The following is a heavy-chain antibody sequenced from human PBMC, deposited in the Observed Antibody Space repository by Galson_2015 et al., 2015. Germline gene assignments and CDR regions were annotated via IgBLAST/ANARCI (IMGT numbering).Heavy chain of an antibody. CDR3: ARDREGYYYDSSGYSAIDY. V-gene: IGHV3-33*01. D-gene: IGHD3-22*01. CDR2: IWYDGSNK. CDR1: GFTFSSYG. Sequence: SLRLSCAASGFTFSSYGMHWVRQAPGKGLEWVAVIWYDGSNKYYADSVKGRFTISRDNSKNTLYLQMNSLRAEDTAVYYCARDREGYYYDSSGYSAIDYWGQGTLVTVSS. J-gene: IGHJ4*02.